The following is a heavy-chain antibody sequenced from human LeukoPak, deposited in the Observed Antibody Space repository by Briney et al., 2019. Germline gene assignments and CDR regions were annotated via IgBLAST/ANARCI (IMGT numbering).Heavy chain of an antibody. CDR3: GGRWRGTIDY. J-gene: IGHJ4*02. V-gene: IGHV4-4*08. Sequence: SETLSLTCTVSVTFVCVFYGIYMREPPGEGVEGICLIYSTGSTSYNSSLQSRVTLPVDTSKNQFSLKLKSAIARATAIFYLGGRWRGTIDYWGEGNLLAVSS. D-gene: IGHD3-16*01. CDR2: IYSTGST. CDR1: VTFVCVFY.